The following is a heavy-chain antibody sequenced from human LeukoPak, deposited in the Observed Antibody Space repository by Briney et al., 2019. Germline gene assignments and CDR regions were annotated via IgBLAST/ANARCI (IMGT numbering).Heavy chain of an antibody. V-gene: IGHV1-18*01. Sequence: GASVKVSCKATGYTFTSYGISWVRQDPGQGLEWMGWTSAYNGNTNYAQKLQGRVTMTTDTSTSTAYMEVRSLRSDDTAVYYCARDWTQSDSSGSQRRNFDYWGQGTLVTVSS. CDR1: GYTFTSYG. D-gene: IGHD3-22*01. J-gene: IGHJ4*02. CDR3: ARDWTQSDSSGSQRRNFDY. CDR2: TSAYNGNT.